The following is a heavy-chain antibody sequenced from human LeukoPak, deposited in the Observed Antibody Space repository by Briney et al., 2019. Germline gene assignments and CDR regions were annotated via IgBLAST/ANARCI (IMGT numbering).Heavy chain of an antibody. CDR3: ARDNYYDSSGYFDY. D-gene: IGHD3-22*01. Sequence: GGSLRLSCAVSGFTFSSYGMHWVRQAPGKGLEWVAFIRYDGSNKYYADSVKGRFTISRDNSKNTLYLQMNSLRVEDTAVYYCARDNYYDSSGYFDYWGQGTLVTVSS. V-gene: IGHV3-30*02. J-gene: IGHJ4*02. CDR2: IRYDGSNK. CDR1: GFTFSSYG.